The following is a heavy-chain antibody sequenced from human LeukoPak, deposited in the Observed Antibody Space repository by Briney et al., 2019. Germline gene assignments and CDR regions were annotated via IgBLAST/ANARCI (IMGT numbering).Heavy chain of an antibody. CDR3: ARDSPSENYSNY. Sequence: GGSLRLSCAASGFTFSSYSMNWVRQAPGKGLEWVSSISSTTSYIYYADSVKGRFTISRDNAKNSLYLQMNSRRAEDTAVYYCARDSPSENYSNYWGQGTLVTVSS. D-gene: IGHD1-7*01. J-gene: IGHJ4*02. CDR2: ISSTTSYI. CDR1: GFTFSSYS. V-gene: IGHV3-21*01.